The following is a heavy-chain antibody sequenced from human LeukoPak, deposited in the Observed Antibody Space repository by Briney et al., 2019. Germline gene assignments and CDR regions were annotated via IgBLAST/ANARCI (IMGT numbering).Heavy chain of an antibody. CDR2: ISSSSTTI. CDR3: AREADSSGWPRNFDY. Sequence: GGSLRLSCAASGFTFSTYNMNWVRQAPGQGLEWVSYISSSSTTIYYADSVKGRFTISRDNAKNSLYLQMNSLRAEDTAVYYCAREADSSGWPRNFDYWGQGTLVTVSS. D-gene: IGHD6-19*01. J-gene: IGHJ4*02. CDR1: GFTFSTYN. V-gene: IGHV3-48*01.